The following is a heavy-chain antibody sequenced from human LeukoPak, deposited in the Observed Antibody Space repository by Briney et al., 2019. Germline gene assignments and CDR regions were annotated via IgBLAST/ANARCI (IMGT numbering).Heavy chain of an antibody. Sequence: PGGSLRLSCAASGFTFSDYYMSWIRQAPGKGLEWVSYISSSGSTIYYADSVKGRFTISRDNSKNTLYLQLNSLRLNDTAIFYCAKHRRSSLVTTYFDAWGQGILVAVSS. CDR2: ISSSGSTI. CDR1: GFTFSDYY. J-gene: IGHJ4*02. V-gene: IGHV3-11*01. CDR3: AKHRRSSLVTTYFDA. D-gene: IGHD2-21*02.